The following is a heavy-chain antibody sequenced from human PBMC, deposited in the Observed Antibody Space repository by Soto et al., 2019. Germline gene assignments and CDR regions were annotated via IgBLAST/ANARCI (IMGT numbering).Heavy chain of an antibody. Sequence: GGSLRLSCAASGFTVSSNYMSWVRQAPGKGLEWVSVIYSGGSTYYADSVKGRFTISRDNSKNTLYLQMNSLRAEDTAVYYCARDKGDSSGYYYYMDVWGKGTTVTVSS. CDR3: ARDKGDSSGYYYYMDV. D-gene: IGHD3-22*01. J-gene: IGHJ6*03. V-gene: IGHV3-53*01. CDR2: IYSGGST. CDR1: GFTVSSNY.